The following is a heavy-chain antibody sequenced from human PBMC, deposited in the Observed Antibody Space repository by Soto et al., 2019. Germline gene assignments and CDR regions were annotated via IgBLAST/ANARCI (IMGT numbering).Heavy chain of an antibody. CDR2: IYYSGST. V-gene: IGHV4-30-4*01. D-gene: IGHD3-10*01. Sequence: LSLTCTVSGGSISSGDYYWSWIRQRPGKGLEWIGYIYYSGSTYYNPSLKSRVTISVDTSKNQFSLKLSSVTAADTAVYYCARVFVWFGELIGSAFDIWGQGTMVTGSS. CDR3: ARVFVWFGELIGSAFDI. CDR1: GGSISSGDYY. J-gene: IGHJ3*02.